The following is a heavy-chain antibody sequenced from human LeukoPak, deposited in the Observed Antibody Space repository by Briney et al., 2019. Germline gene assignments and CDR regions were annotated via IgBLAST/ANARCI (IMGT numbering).Heavy chain of an antibody. V-gene: IGHV3-30-3*01. J-gene: IGHJ4*02. CDR1: GFTFSSYA. CDR3: ARGRRVVTAEYYFDY. D-gene: IGHD2-21*02. Sequence: GGSLRLSCAASGFTFSSYAMHWVRQAPGKGLEWVAVISYDGSNKYYADSVKGRFTISRDNSKNTLYLQMNSLRAEDTAVYYCARGRRVVTAEYYFDYWGQGTLVTVSS. CDR2: ISYDGSNK.